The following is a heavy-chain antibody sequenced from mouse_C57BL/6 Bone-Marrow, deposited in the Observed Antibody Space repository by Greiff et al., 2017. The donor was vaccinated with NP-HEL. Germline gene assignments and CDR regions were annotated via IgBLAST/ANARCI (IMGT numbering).Heavy chain of an antibody. D-gene: IGHD1-1*01. CDR1: GYSITSGYY. CDR3: ARQRHPITTVDY. CDR2: ISYDGSN. V-gene: IGHV3-6*01. Sequence: DVKLVESGPGLVKPSQSLSLTCSVTGYSITSGYYWNWIRQFPGNKLEWMGYISYDGSNNYNPSLKNRTSITRDTSKNQFFLKLNSVTTEDTATYYCARQRHPITTVDYWGQGTTLTVSS. J-gene: IGHJ2*01.